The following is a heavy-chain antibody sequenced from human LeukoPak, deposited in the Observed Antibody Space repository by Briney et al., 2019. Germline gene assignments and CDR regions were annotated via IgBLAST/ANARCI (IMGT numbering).Heavy chain of an antibody. D-gene: IGHD3-3*01. V-gene: IGHV3-23*01. Sequence: GGTLRLSCAASGFTFSSYGMSWVRQAPGKGLEWVSAISGSGGSTYYADSVKGRFTISRDNSKNTLYLQMNSLRAEDTAVYYCAKFAYYDFWSGGVDYWGQGTLVTVSS. CDR1: GFTFSSYG. CDR3: AKFAYYDFWSGGVDY. CDR2: ISGSGGST. J-gene: IGHJ4*02.